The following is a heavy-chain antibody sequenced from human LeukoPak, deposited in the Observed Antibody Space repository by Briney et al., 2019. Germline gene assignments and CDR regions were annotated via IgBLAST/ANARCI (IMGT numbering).Heavy chain of an antibody. CDR3: ARDSGIAAAYNWFDP. CDR1: GFTFSSYS. V-gene: IGHV3-21*01. Sequence: GGSLRLSCAASGFTFSSYSMNWVRQAPGKGLEWVSSISSSSSYIYYADSVKGRFTISRDNAKNSLYLQMNSLRAEDTAVYCCARDSGIAAAYNWFDPWGQGTLVTVSS. CDR2: ISSSSSYI. J-gene: IGHJ5*02. D-gene: IGHD6-13*01.